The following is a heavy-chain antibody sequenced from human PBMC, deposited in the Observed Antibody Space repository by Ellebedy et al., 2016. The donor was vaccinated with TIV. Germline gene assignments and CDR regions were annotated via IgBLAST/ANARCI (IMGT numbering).Heavy chain of an antibody. V-gene: IGHV3-30*02. CDR1: GFTFGHYG. J-gene: IGHJ4*02. CDR2: MQSDGSQI. Sequence: PGGSLRLSCAASGFTFGHYGMHWVRQAPGKGLEWVAFMQSDGSQIFYADSVKGRFTISRDNSANTLFLLMTSLRADDTAMYYCAKDWPQSGYDHWGQGTLVTVSS. CDR3: AKDWPQSGYDH. D-gene: IGHD5-24*01.